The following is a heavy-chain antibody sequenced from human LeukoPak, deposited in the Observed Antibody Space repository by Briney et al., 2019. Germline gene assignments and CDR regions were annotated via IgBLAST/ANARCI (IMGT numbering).Heavy chain of an antibody. CDR2: ISGSGGST. CDR3: AKEFFLSIVSVGTTPDY. Sequence: GGSLRLSCAASGFTFSNYAMSWVRQAPGKGLEWVSVISGSGGSTYYAHSVKGRFTISRDNSKNTLYLQMNSLRAEDTAVYYCAKEFFLSIVSVGTTPDYWGQGTLATVSS. V-gene: IGHV3-23*01. D-gene: IGHD6-13*01. J-gene: IGHJ4*02. CDR1: GFTFSNYA.